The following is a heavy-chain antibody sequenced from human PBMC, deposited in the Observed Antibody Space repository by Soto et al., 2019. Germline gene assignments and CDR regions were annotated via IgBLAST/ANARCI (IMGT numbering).Heavy chain of an antibody. D-gene: IGHD1-26*01. J-gene: IGHJ3*01. CDR1: GFTFSYYW. V-gene: IGHV3-74*01. Sequence: EVQLLESGGGLVQPGESLRLSCAASGFTFSYYWMHWVRQAPGMGLVWVSRIHSDGSSTTYADSVKGRFTISRDNGRNTLYLRRNSLRAEDTAVYSCARGDRGAFDLWGQGTVLPVSS. CDR2: IHSDGSST. CDR3: ARGDRGAFDL.